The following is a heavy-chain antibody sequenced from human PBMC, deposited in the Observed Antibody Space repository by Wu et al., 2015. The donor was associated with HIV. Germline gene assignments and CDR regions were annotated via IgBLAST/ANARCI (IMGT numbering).Heavy chain of an antibody. CDR2: IIPIFGTA. Sequence: QVQLVQSGAEVKKPGASVKITCKTSGYKFTTYYMHWVRQAPGQGLEWMGGIIPIFGTANYAQKFQGRVTITADESTSTAYMELSSLRSEDTAVYYCARVGFPNDGVSDYWGQGTLVTVSS. CDR1: GYKFTTYY. J-gene: IGHJ4*02. V-gene: IGHV1-69*01. CDR3: ARVGFPNDGVSDY. D-gene: IGHD2-8*01.